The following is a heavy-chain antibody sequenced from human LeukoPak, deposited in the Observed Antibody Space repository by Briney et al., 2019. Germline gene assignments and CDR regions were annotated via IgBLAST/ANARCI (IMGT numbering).Heavy chain of an antibody. CDR1: GFTFSTYW. Sequence: GGSLRLSCAASGFTFSTYWMSWVRQAPGKGLEWVANIKQDGSEKYYVDSVKGRFTISRDNAKNSLYLQMNSLRAEDTAVYYCATEYSSTWYRGGARYFDYWGQGTLVTVSS. J-gene: IGHJ4*02. V-gene: IGHV3-7*01. CDR2: IKQDGSEK. D-gene: IGHD6-13*01. CDR3: ATEYSSTWYRGGARYFDY.